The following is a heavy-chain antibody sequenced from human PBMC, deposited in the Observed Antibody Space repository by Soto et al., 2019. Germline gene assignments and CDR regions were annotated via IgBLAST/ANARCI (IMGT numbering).Heavy chain of an antibody. CDR3: ARGPGEVRGCYP. J-gene: IGHJ5*02. CDR2: IYHSGST. Sequence: SETLSLTCAVSGGSISSGGYSWSWIRQPPGKGLEWIGYIYHSGSTYYNPSLKSRVTISVDRSKNQFSLKLSSVTAADTAVYYCARGPGEVRGCYPWGQGTLVTVSS. V-gene: IGHV4-30-2*01. D-gene: IGHD3-10*01. CDR1: GGSISSGGYS.